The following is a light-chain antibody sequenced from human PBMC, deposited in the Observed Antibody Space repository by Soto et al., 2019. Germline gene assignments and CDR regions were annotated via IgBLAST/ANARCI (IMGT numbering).Light chain of an antibody. CDR2: DVS. Sequence: QSALTQPASVSGSPGQSVTISCTGTSSDVGGYNYVSWYQQHPGKAPKLMIFDVSNRPSGVSSRVSGSKSGNTAALTIAGLRAEDEADYYCSSYTISSTWVFGGGTKLTVL. V-gene: IGLV2-14*01. CDR1: SSDVGGYNY. J-gene: IGLJ3*02. CDR3: SSYTISSTWV.